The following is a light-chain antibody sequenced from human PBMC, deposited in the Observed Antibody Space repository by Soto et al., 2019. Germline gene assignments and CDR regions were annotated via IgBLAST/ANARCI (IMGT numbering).Light chain of an antibody. CDR2: EVS. J-gene: IGLJ2*01. CDR1: SSDIGGYNY. V-gene: IGLV2-14*01. Sequence: QSALTQPASVSGSPGQSITISRTGTSSDIGGYNYVSWYQQHPGKAPKLIIYEVSNRPSGVSNRFSGSKSGNTASLTISGLQAEDEADYYCSSYASSSTIFAGGTKLTVL. CDR3: SSYASSSTI.